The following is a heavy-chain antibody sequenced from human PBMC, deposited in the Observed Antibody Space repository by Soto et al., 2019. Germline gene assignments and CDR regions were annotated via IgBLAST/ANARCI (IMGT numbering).Heavy chain of an antibody. CDR2: IYYSGST. J-gene: IGHJ4*02. Sequence: SETLSLTCTVSGGSISSYYWSWIRQPPGKGLEWIGYIYYSGSTNNNPSLKSRVTISVDTSKNQYSLKLSSVTAADTAVYYCARGLGGGDFDYWGQGTLVTVSS. D-gene: IGHD3-16*01. V-gene: IGHV4-59*08. CDR1: GGSISSYY. CDR3: ARGLGGGDFDY.